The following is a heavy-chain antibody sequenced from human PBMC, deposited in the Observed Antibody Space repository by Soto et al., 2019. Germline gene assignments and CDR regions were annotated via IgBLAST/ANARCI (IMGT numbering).Heavy chain of an antibody. V-gene: IGHV3-66*01. CDR1: GFTVSSKY. CDR2: IQSGGPT. J-gene: IGHJ6*04. Sequence: EVHLVESGGGLVQPGGSLRLSCAASGFTVSSKYMSWVRQAPGKGLEWVSLIQSGGPTYYADSVKGRFTISRDTSENTLHLQIDGLRAEDTAVYYCARDDVLCDGGRCYGVPLDVWGEGTTVTVSS. D-gene: IGHD2-15*01. CDR3: ARDDVLCDGGRCYGVPLDV.